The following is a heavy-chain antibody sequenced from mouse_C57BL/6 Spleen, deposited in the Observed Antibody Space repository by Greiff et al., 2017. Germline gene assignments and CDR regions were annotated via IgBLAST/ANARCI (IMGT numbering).Heavy chain of an antibody. V-gene: IGHV1-22*01. CDR3: ARYDYDGGVFAY. CDR2: INPNNGGT. D-gene: IGHD2-4*01. J-gene: IGHJ3*01. Sequence: EVQLQQSGPELVKPGASVKMSCKASGYTFTDYNMHWVKQSHGKSLEWIGYINPNNGGTSYNQKFKGKATLTVNKSSSTAYMELRSLTSEDSAVYYCARYDYDGGVFAYWGQGTLVTVSA. CDR1: GYTFTDYN.